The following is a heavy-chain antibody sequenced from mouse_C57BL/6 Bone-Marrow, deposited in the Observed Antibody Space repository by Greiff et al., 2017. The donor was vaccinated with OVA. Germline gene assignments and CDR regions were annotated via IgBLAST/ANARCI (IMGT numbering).Heavy chain of an antibody. CDR1: GYTFTDYE. Sequence: QVQLQQSGAELVRPGASVTLSCKASGYTFTDYEMHWVKQTPVHGLEWIGAIDPETGGTAYNQKFKGKAILTADKSSSTAYMELRSLTSEDSAVYYGTRVDYGSSGNYARDDWGQGTSVTVSA. V-gene: IGHV1-15*01. D-gene: IGHD1-1*01. CDR3: TRVDYGSSGNYARDD. J-gene: IGHJ4*01. CDR2: IDPETGGT.